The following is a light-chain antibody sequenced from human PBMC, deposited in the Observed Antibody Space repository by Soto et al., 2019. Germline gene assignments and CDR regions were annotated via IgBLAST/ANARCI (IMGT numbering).Light chain of an antibody. CDR1: QGISSY. V-gene: IGKV1-9*01. J-gene: IGKJ4*01. Sequence: DIQLTQSPSFLSASVGDRVTITCRASQGISSYLAWYQQKPGKAPKLLIFAASTLQSGVPSRFSGSGSGTEFTLTISSLQPEDFATYCCQQLSSYPLTFGGGTKVEIK. CDR2: AAS. CDR3: QQLSSYPLT.